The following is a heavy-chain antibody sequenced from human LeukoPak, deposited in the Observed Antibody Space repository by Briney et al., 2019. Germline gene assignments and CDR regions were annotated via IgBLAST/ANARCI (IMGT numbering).Heavy chain of an antibody. Sequence: SETLSLTCAVYGGSFSGYYWSWIRQPPGKGLEWIGQINHGGSTKTNPSLKSRVIISVDTSKHQVSLKLSSVTAADTAVYYCASVGWQYDFWGGRLDVWGQGTTVTVSS. CDR1: GGSFSGYY. D-gene: IGHD3-3*01. V-gene: IGHV4-34*01. CDR2: INHGGST. J-gene: IGHJ6*02. CDR3: ASVGWQYDFWGGRLDV.